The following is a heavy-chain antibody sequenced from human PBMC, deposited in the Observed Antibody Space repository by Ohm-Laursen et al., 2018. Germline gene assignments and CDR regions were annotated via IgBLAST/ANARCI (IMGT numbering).Heavy chain of an antibody. CDR2: IYNTGST. D-gene: IGHD6-13*01. Sequence: SLRLSCTASGFTDSNNYMRWVRQPPGKGLEWVSLIYNTGSTYYADSVKGRFTISRDSSKNTLYLQMSSLRAGDTAVYYCARGGEAAAGVWGQGTLVTVSS. CDR3: ARGGEAAAGV. J-gene: IGHJ4*02. V-gene: IGHV3-66*01. CDR1: GFTDSNNY.